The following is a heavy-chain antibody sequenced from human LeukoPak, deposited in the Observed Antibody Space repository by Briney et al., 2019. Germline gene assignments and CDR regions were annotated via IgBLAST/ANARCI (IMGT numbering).Heavy chain of an antibody. J-gene: IGHJ4*02. V-gene: IGHV3-30*04. CDR3: AKGSRGSCRGAYCYSFDN. Sequence: GGSLRLSCAASGFTFSSYAMHWVRQAPGKGLEWVAVISYDGSNKYYADSAKGRFTISRVNSRNTPYLQMNRLRVEDTAVYYCAKGSRGSCRGAYCYSFDNWGQGAVVTVSS. D-gene: IGHD2-21*02. CDR2: ISYDGSNK. CDR1: GFTFSSYA.